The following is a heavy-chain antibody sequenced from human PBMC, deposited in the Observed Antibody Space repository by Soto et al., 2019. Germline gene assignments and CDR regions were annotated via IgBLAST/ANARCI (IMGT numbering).Heavy chain of an antibody. CDR2: IYDSGTT. CDR3: ASGGGRCTIWYEGGFDS. CDR1: GGSISRGYW. J-gene: IGHJ4*02. V-gene: IGHV4-4*02. Sequence: QVQLQESGPGLVKASGTLSLTCDVSGGSISRGYWWTWVRQPPGKGLEWIGEIYDSGTTNYNPSLKHGVAIPIDYSRNQLSVKLGSVTAADTALYYCASGGGRCTIWYEGGFDSWGQGTLVTVSS. D-gene: IGHD6-13*01.